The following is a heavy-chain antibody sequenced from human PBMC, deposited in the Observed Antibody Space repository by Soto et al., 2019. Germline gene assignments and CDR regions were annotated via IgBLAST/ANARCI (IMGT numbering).Heavy chain of an antibody. CDR2: ISTDNGFT. D-gene: IGHD6-19*01. CDR3: ARVRGTSMTVDGGACYL. CDR1: GYTFTNYG. J-gene: IGHJ3*01. Sequence: QVQLVQSGAEGKRTGASVKVSCKASGYTFTNYGISWVRQAPGQGLDWMGWISTDNGFTNTAQKVQGRVTMTPDTSTTTAYVGWESLRSDDTAVYYCARVRGTSMTVDGGACYLWGHGTVGTVSS. V-gene: IGHV1-18*01.